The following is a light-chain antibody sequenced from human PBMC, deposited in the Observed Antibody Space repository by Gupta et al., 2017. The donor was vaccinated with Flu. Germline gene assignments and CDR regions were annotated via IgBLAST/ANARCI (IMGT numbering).Light chain of an antibody. J-gene: IGLJ1*01. CDR3: SSHAGRVTWV. CDR1: SNDVGGSNR. Sequence: SAPTQPRSVSGSPGQSVTISCTGPSNDVGGSNRVSWYEQRTGKAPKLILYDVTERPSGVPDRFSGSKSGYTASLTISGLQADDEADYYCSSHAGRVTWVFGTGTTVTVL. CDR2: DVT. V-gene: IGLV2-11*01.